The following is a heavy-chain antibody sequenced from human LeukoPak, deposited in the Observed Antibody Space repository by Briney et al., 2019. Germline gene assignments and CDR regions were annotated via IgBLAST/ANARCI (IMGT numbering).Heavy chain of an antibody. CDR1: GYTFTNYY. J-gene: IGHJ4*02. CDR2: INPNGGST. D-gene: IGHD3-16*01. V-gene: IGHV1-2*02. CDR3: ARGGSLLFGVLND. Sequence: GASVKVSCKASGYTFTNYYIHWVRQAPGQGLQWMGWINPNGGSTNYAQKFQGRVTMTSDTSITTAYMELSRLRSDDTAMYYCARGGSLLFGVLNDWGQGTLVTVSS.